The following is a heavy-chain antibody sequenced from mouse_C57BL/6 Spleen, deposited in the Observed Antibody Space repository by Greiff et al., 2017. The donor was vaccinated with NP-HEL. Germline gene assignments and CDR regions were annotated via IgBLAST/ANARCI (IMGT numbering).Heavy chain of an antibody. V-gene: IGHV1-7*01. D-gene: IGHD2-5*01. CDR1: GYTFTSYW. CDR3: ARGDSNHYFDY. CDR2: INPSSGYT. Sequence: VQRVESGAELAKPGASVKLSCKASGYTFTSYWMHWVKQRPGQGLEWIGYINPSSGYTKYNQKFKDKATLTADKSSSTAYMQLSSLTYEDSAVYYCARGDSNHYFDYWGQGTTLTVSS. J-gene: IGHJ2*01.